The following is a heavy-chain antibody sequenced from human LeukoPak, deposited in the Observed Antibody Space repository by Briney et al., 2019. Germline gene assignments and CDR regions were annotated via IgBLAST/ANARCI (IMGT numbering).Heavy chain of an antibody. Sequence: GSSLRLSCAASGLTFSTRVMHWVRQAPGEGLEWVALVSHIESHNKQYADSVRGRFTISGDNSKNTLHLQMDSLRAADTALYFCATEGDSSGHAGAFDIWGQGTMVTVS. CDR2: VSHIESHNK. CDR1: GLTFSTRV. J-gene: IGHJ3*02. V-gene: IGHV3-30-3*01. CDR3: ATEGDSSGHAGAFDI. D-gene: IGHD3-22*01.